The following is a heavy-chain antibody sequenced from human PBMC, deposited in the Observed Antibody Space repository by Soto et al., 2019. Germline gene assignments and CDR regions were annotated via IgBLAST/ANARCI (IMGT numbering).Heavy chain of an antibody. CDR1: GDSVTSVSDY. CDR2: IYYSGSA. D-gene: IGHD3-10*01. Sequence: SETLSLTCTVSGDSVTSVSDYWSWIRQPPGKGLEWIGYIYYSGSADYNPSLGSRVTISIDTSKDQFSLKLTSVTAADTAVYYCARGVGFGYYYYHMDLWGQGTTVTVSS. V-gene: IGHV4-61*01. J-gene: IGHJ6*02. CDR3: ARGVGFGYYYYHMDL.